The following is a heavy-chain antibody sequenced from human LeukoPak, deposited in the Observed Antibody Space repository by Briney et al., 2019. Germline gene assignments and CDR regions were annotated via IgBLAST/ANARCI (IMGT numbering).Heavy chain of an antibody. CDR1: GGSISGYY. V-gene: IGHV4-59*01. D-gene: IGHD5-12*01. Sequence: SETLSLTCTVSGGSISGYYWTWIRQPPGKGLEWIGQIYYTGSTNYNPSLKSRVTISVDTSKNQFSLKLSSVTAADTAVYYCARVSGYDWESFYDYWGQGTLVTVSS. CDR3: ARVSGYDWESFYDY. J-gene: IGHJ4*02. CDR2: IYYTGST.